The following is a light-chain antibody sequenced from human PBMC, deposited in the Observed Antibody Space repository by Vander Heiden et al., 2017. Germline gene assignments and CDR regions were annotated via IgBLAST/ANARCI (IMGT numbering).Light chain of an antibody. Sequence: QSALTQPPSASGSPGQSVTISCTGTSSDVGGYNYVSWYRQHPGKAPKLIIYEVTKRPSGVPDRFSGSKSGNTASLTVSGPQAEDEADYYCNSYAGSNIFEVGGGTKLTVL. CDR3: NSYAGSNIFE. V-gene: IGLV2-8*01. CDR2: EVT. J-gene: IGLJ2*01. CDR1: SSDVGGYNY.